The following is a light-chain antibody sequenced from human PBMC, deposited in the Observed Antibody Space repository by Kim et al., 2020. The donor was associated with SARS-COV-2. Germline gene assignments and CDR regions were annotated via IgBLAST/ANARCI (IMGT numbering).Light chain of an antibody. J-gene: IGKJ2*01. CDR2: DAS. V-gene: IGKV1-33*01. Sequence: DIQMTQSPSSLSASVGDRVTITCQASQDIRHYLNWYQQKPGKGPKLLIYDASILETGVPSRFTGSGSGTEFTFTINSLQPEDNGTYFCQNYDNLPYIFGQGTKLEI. CDR3: QNYDNLPYI. CDR1: QDIRHY.